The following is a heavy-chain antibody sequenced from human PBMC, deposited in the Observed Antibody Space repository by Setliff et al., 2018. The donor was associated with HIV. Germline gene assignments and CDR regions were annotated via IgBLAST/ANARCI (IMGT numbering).Heavy chain of an antibody. D-gene: IGHD4-17*01. CDR3: ARYSTLTTNLDY. J-gene: IGHJ4*02. CDR2: IPHNGGT. Sequence: SETLSLTCAVSGYSIGSGSFWGWIRQPPGKGLEWIATIPHNGGTYYNPDPSLTGRVTISLDTSKNQFSLKLAFVTAADTAVYYCARYSTLTTNLDYWGQGTLVTVSS. V-gene: IGHV4-38-2*01. CDR1: GYSIGSGSF.